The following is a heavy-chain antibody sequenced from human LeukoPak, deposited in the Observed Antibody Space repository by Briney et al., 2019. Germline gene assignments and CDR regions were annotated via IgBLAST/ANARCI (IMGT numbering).Heavy chain of an antibody. J-gene: IGHJ4*02. D-gene: IGHD2-8*01. V-gene: IGHV3-11*01. CDR2: ISSTGSTI. CDR3: ARVVYYYVF. Sequence: GGSLRLSCAGSGFTFSDYYMSWIRQAPGKGLEWLSYISSTGSTIYYADSVKGRFTVSRDNAKNSLFLHMNSLRAEDTAVYYCARVVYYYVFWGQGTLVTVSS. CDR1: GFTFSDYY.